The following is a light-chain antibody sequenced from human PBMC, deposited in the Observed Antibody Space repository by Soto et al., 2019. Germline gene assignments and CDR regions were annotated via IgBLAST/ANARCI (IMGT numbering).Light chain of an antibody. V-gene: IGKV1-9*01. CDR1: QSISSY. CDR2: EAS. CDR3: QQLNDYPPMFT. Sequence: DIQMTQSPSSLSASVGDRVTITCRASQSISSYLAWFQQKPGKAPKLLIYEASTLQSGVPSRFSGSESGTEFTLTISSLQPEDFATYYCQQLNDYPPMFTFGPGTKVDIK. J-gene: IGKJ3*01.